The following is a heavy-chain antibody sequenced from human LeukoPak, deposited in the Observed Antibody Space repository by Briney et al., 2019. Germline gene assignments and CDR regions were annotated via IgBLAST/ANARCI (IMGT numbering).Heavy chain of an antibody. CDR1: GFTLSSYS. D-gene: IGHD3-10*01. J-gene: IGHJ4*02. CDR3: ARDRSHITSDY. CDR2: ISSSSTYI. V-gene: IGHV3-21*01. Sequence: GGSLRLSCPASGFTLSSYSMNWVRQAPGKGLEWVSSISSSSTYIYYADSVKGRFTISRDNAKNSVYLQMNSLRAEDTAVYYCARDRSHITSDYWGQGTLVTVSS.